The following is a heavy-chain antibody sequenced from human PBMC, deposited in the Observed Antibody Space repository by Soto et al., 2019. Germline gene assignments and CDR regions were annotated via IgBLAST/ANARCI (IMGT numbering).Heavy chain of an antibody. CDR2: IYTSGST. CDR1: GGSISSYY. V-gene: IGHV4-4*07. D-gene: IGHD6-13*01. J-gene: IGHJ5*02. Sequence: SETLSLTCTVSGGSISSYYLSWIRQPAGKGLEWIGRIYTSGSTNYNPSLKSRVTMSVDTSKNQFSLKLSSVTAADTAVYYCARVGVAAAGHNWFDPWGQGTLVTVSS. CDR3: ARVGVAAAGHNWFDP.